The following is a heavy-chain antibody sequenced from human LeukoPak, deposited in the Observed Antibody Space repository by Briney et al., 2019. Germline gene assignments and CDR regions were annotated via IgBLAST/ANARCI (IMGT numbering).Heavy chain of an antibody. Sequence: PSETLSLTCTVSGGSISSGSYYWRWIRQPPGKGLEWIGEINHSGSTNYNPSLKSRVTISVDTSKNQFSLKLSSVTAADTAVYYCARDRPRYGGNPSWFDPWGQGTLVTVSS. V-gene: IGHV4-39*07. CDR3: ARDRPRYGGNPSWFDP. CDR2: INHSGST. CDR1: GGSISSGSYY. D-gene: IGHD4-23*01. J-gene: IGHJ5*02.